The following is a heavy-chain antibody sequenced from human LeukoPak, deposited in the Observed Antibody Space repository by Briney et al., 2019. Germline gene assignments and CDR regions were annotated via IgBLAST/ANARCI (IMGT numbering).Heavy chain of an antibody. V-gene: IGHV3-48*01. CDR3: ARGSTYYDSSGQVPFDY. CDR2: ISSSSSTI. D-gene: IGHD3-22*01. J-gene: IGHJ4*02. CDR1: GFTFDDYG. Sequence: GGSLRLSCAASGFTFDDYGMSWVRQAPGKGLEWVSYISSSSSTIYYADPVKGRFTISRDNAKNSLYLQMNSLRAEDTAVYYCARGSTYYDSSGQVPFDYWGQGTLVTVSS.